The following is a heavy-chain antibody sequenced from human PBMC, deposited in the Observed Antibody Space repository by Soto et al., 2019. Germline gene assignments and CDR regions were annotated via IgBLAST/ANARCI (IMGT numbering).Heavy chain of an antibody. D-gene: IGHD1-1*01. V-gene: IGHV4-4*02. Sequence: SETLSLTCAVSGGSISSSNWWSWVRQPPGKGLEWIGEIYHSGSTNYNPSLKSRVTISVDKSKNQFSLKLSSVTAADTAVYYCAGGPTTGYYYYYYYMDVWGKGTTVTVSS. CDR2: IYHSGST. CDR1: GGSISSSNW. J-gene: IGHJ6*03. CDR3: AGGPTTGYYYYYYYMDV.